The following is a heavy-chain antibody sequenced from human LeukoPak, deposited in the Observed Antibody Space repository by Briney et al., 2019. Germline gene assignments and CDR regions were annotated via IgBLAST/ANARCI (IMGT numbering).Heavy chain of an antibody. CDR1: GYSFTTYW. V-gene: IGHV5-51*01. CDR2: IYPADSTA. J-gene: IGHJ4*02. D-gene: IGHD3-22*01. CDR3: ATYDSSGYPSLDY. Sequence: GESLKISCKASGYSFTTYWIGWVRQVPGKGLEWVGIIYPADSTAKYSPSFQGQVTISVDKSISTAYLQWSRLEASDTAMYYCATYDSSGYPSLDYWGQGTLVTVSS.